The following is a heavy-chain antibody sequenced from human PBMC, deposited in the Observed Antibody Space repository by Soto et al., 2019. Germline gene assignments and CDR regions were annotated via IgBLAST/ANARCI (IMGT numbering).Heavy chain of an antibody. J-gene: IGHJ4*02. CDR3: ARGNTAAAGIIDY. D-gene: IGHD6-13*01. Sequence: GGSLRLSCAASGFSFGTYWMNWVRQAPGKGLEWVANINQDGGEQRYVDSVKGRFTISRDNAKNSLYLQMSSLTADDTAVYYSARGNTAAAGIIDYWGQGTLVTVSS. CDR2: INQDGGEQ. V-gene: IGHV3-7*01. CDR1: GFSFGTYW.